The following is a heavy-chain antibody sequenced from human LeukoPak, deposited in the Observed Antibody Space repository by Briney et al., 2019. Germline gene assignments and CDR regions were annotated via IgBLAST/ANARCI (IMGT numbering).Heavy chain of an antibody. Sequence: GGSLRLSCAASGSTFSNYAMSWVRQAPGKGLEWVSSTDTYFADSVKGRFTISRDNSKNTLFLQMNSLRAEDTAIYYCAKLGRGYNWYYFDYWGQGTLVTVSS. CDR3: AKLGRGYNWYYFDY. V-gene: IGHV3-23*05. D-gene: IGHD5-24*01. CDR2: TDT. J-gene: IGHJ4*02. CDR1: GSTFSNYA.